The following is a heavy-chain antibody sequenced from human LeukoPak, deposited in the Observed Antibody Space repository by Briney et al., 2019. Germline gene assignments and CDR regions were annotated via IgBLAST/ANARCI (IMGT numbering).Heavy chain of an antibody. CDR2: ISGSGDTT. CDR1: GFTFSRYA. V-gene: IGHV3-23*01. CDR3: AKPPPYDYGDYYYFDS. D-gene: IGHD4-17*01. Sequence: PGGSLRLSCAASGFTFSRYAMNWVRQAPGKGLEWVSTISGSGDTTYYADCVKGRFIISRDNSKNTLYLQMTSLRAEDTAVYYCAKPPPYDYGDYYYFDSRGQGTLVTVSS. J-gene: IGHJ4*02.